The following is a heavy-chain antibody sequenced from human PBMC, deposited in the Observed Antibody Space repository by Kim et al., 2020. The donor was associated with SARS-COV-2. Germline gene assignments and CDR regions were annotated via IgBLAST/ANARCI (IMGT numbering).Heavy chain of an antibody. CDR3: ARPLASPAGGVGWLDL. V-gene: IGHV4-59*01. D-gene: IGHD3-16*01. Sequence: SETLSLTCSVSGVSISSYYWTWIRQPPGKGLEWIAYIYNSETNYNPSLKSRVTISLDTSKNQFSLKLRSVTAADTAVYYCARPLASPAGGVGWLDLWGPGTLVNVSS. CDR2: IYNSET. CDR1: GVSISSYY. J-gene: IGHJ5*02.